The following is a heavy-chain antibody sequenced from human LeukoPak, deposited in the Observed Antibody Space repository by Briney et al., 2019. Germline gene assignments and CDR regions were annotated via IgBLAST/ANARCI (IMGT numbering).Heavy chain of an antibody. CDR3: ARDHVLLWFGVGDYYYGMDV. V-gene: IGHV4-39*07. CDR1: GGSISSSSYY. CDR2: IYYSGST. D-gene: IGHD3-10*01. Sequence: PSETLSLTCTVSGGSISSSSYYWGWIRQPPGMGLEWIGSIYYSGSTYYNPSLKSRVTISVDTSKNQFSLKLSSVTAADTAVYYCARDHVLLWFGVGDYYYGMDVWGQGTTVTVSS. J-gene: IGHJ6*02.